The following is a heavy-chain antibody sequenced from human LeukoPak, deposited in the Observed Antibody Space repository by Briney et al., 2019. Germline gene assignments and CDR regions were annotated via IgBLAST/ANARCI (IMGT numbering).Heavy chain of an antibody. CDR2: ISSSGSTI. CDR3: ARDSYYGSGSYYKRRGWFDP. Sequence: GGSLRLSCAASGFTFSSYSMNWVRQAPGKGLEWVSYISSSGSTIYYADSVKGRFTISRDNAKNSLYLQMNSLRAEDTAVYYCARDSYYGSGSYYKRRGWFDPWGQGTLVTVSS. V-gene: IGHV3-48*04. CDR1: GFTFSSYS. D-gene: IGHD3-10*01. J-gene: IGHJ5*02.